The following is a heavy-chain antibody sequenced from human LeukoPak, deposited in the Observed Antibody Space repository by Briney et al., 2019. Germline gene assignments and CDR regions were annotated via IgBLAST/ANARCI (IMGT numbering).Heavy chain of an antibody. V-gene: IGHV3-23*01. CDR2: ISGSGGST. CDR3: AKFRGYSYGPIGY. D-gene: IGHD5-18*01. J-gene: IGHJ4*02. Sequence: GGSLRLSCAASGFTVSSNYMSWVRQAPGKGLEWVSAISGSGGSTFYADSVKGRFTISRDNSKNTLYLQMNSLRAEDTAVYYCAKFRGYSYGPIGYWGQGTLVTVSS. CDR1: GFTVSSNY.